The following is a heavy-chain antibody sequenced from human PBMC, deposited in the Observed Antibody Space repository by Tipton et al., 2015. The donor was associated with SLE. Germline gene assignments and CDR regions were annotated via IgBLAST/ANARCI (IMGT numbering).Heavy chain of an antibody. CDR3: ARSQQLSYMDV. J-gene: IGHJ6*03. V-gene: IGHV4-59*01. Sequence: LRLSCTVSGGSISSCYWSWIRQPPGKGLEWIGYIYYSGSTNYNPSLKSRVTIPVDTSKNQFSLKLSSVTAADTAVYYCARSQQLSYMDVWGKGTTVTVSS. CDR1: GGSISSCY. D-gene: IGHD6-13*01. CDR2: IYYSGST.